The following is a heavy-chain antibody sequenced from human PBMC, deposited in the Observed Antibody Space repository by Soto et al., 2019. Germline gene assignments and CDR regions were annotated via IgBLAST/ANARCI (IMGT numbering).Heavy chain of an antibody. V-gene: IGHV4-4*07. J-gene: IGHJ5*02. Sequence: SETLSLTCTVPGASMNSYHWSWIRQPAGKGLEWIGHIHSSGSTNYNPSLKSRVTMSVDTSKDQFSLRLMSLTAADTAVYYCARDQGVAAAGITWFDPWGQGSLVTVSS. D-gene: IGHD6-13*01. CDR2: IHSSGST. CDR3: ARDQGVAAAGITWFDP. CDR1: GASMNSYH.